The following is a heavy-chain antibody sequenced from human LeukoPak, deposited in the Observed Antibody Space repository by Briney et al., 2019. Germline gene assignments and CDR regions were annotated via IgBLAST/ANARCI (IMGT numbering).Heavy chain of an antibody. Sequence: GGSLRLSCAASGFTFSSYAMHWVRQAPGKGLEWVAVISYDGSNKYYADSVKGRFTISRDNSKSTLYLQMNSLRAEDTAVYYCAREGSGSYDYWGQGTLVTVSS. J-gene: IGHJ4*02. D-gene: IGHD1-26*01. V-gene: IGHV3-30-3*01. CDR3: AREGSGSYDY. CDR1: GFTFSSYA. CDR2: ISYDGSNK.